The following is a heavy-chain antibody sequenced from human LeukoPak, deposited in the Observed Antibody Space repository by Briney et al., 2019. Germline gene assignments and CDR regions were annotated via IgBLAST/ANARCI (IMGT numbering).Heavy chain of an antibody. CDR2: ISSSGSTI. D-gene: IGHD3-22*01. J-gene: IGHJ4*02. CDR3: AREVRDSSGYRWGSFDY. CDR1: GFTFSSYE. V-gene: IGHV3-48*03. Sequence: PGRSLRLSCAASGFTFSSYEMNWVRQAPGKGLEWVSYISSSGSTIYYADSVKGRFTISRDNAKNSLYLQMNSLRAEDTAVYYCAREVRDSSGYRWGSFDYWGQGTLVTVSS.